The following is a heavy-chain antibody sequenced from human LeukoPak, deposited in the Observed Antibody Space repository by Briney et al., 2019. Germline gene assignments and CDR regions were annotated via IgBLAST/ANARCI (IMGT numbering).Heavy chain of an antibody. Sequence: PGRSLRLSCAASGFTFSSYGMHWVRQAPGKGLEWVAVIWYDGSNKYYADSVKGRFTISRDNSKNTLYLQMNSLRAEDTAVYYCARDGQIDAFDIWGQGTMVTVSS. CDR1: GFTFSSYG. V-gene: IGHV3-33*01. CDR2: IWYDGSNK. CDR3: ARDGQIDAFDI. J-gene: IGHJ3*02.